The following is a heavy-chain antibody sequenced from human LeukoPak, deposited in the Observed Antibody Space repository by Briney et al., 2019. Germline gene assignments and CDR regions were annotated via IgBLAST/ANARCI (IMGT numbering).Heavy chain of an antibody. J-gene: IGHJ4*02. V-gene: IGHV3-15*06. CDR1: GITFSDAW. Sequence: PGGTLRLSCATSGITFSDAWISWVRQAPGKGLEWVGCINNTRDGGTTNYAAPVKGRFTISRDDSKHTVYLQLNSLKTEDTAVYHCATDLPYYDGSGNFASWGQGTLVTVSS. CDR2: INNTRDGGTT. D-gene: IGHD3-10*01. CDR3: ATDLPYYDGSGNFAS.